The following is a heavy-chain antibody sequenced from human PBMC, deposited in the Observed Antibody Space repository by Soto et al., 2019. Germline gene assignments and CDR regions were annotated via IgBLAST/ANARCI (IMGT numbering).Heavy chain of an antibody. D-gene: IGHD3-16*01. J-gene: IGHJ6*03. CDR2: IYHSGST. V-gene: IGHV4-4*02. Sequence: SETLSLTCAVSSGSISSSNWWSWVRQPPGKGLEWIGEIYHSGSTNYNPSLKSRVTISVDKSKNQFSLKLSSVTAADTAVYYCARDPRPGGARPYYYYYYYMDVWGKGTTVTVSS. CDR1: SGSISSSNW. CDR3: ARDPRPGGARPYYYYYYYMDV.